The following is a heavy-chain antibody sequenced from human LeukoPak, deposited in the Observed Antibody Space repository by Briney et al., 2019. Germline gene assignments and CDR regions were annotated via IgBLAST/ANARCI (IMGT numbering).Heavy chain of an antibody. D-gene: IGHD3-22*01. CDR3: ARSWPVITTGFDAFDI. V-gene: IGHV4-61*02. J-gene: IGHJ3*02. Sequence: KTSQTLSLTCTVSGNSISSGDNYWSWIRQPAGKGLEWIGRIYTSGSTNYNPSLKSRVTVSVDTSKKKFSLKLRTVTAADTAVYYCARSWPVITTGFDAFDIWGQGTMVTVSS. CDR1: GNSISSGDNY. CDR2: IYTSGST.